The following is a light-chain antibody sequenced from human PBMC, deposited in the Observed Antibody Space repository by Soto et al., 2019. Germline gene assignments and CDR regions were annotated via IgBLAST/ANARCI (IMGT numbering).Light chain of an antibody. J-gene: IGKJ2*01. CDR1: QSVSSSY. Sequence: EIVLTQSPGTLSLSPGERATLSCRASQSVSSSYFAWYQQKPGQGPRLLIYGTSNRATGIPDRFSGSGSGTGLTLTISRVEPEDFAVYYCQQYASSPKTFGQGTKLEIK. CDR2: GTS. V-gene: IGKV3-20*01. CDR3: QQYASSPKT.